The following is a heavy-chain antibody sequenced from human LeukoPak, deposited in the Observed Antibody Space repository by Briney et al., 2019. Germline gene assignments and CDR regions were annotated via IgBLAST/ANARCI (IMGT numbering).Heavy chain of an antibody. CDR1: GGSFSGYY. D-gene: IGHD2-15*01. CDR3: VTEPGYCTGGRCYGGWFDP. CDR2: INHSGNT. J-gene: IGHJ5*02. Sequence: SETLSLTCAVYGGSFSGYYWSWIRQAPGKGLEWIGEINHSGNTNYNPSLKSRVTISVDTSTNQFSLKLSSVTAADTAVYYCVTEPGYCTGGRCYGGWFDPWGQGTLVTVSS. V-gene: IGHV4-34*01.